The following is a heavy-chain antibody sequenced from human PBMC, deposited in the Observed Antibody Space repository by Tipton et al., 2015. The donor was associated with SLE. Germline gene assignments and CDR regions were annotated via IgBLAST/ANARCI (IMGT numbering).Heavy chain of an antibody. CDR2: IYHSGST. V-gene: IGHV4-39*07. D-gene: IGHD1-26*01. J-gene: IGHJ3*02. CDR1: GGSISSSSYY. Sequence: TLSLTCTVSGGSISSSSYYWGWIRQPPGKGLEWIGSIYHSGSTYYNPSLKSRVTISVDTSKNQFSLKLSSVTAADTAVYYCARELPAFDIWGQGTMVTVSS. CDR3: ARELPAFDI.